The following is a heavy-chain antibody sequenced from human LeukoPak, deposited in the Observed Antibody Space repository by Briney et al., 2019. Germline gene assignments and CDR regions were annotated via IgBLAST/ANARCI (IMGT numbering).Heavy chain of an antibody. V-gene: IGHV4-34*01. CDR2: INHSGST. Sequence: SETLSLTCAVYGVSFSGYYWSWIRQPPGKGLEWIGEINHSGSTNYNPSLKSRVAISVDTSKNQFSLKLSSVTAADTAVYYCARGPRRGYGMGVWGQGTTVTVSS. CDR3: ARGPRRGYGMGV. D-gene: IGHD1-14*01. CDR1: GVSFSGYY. J-gene: IGHJ6*02.